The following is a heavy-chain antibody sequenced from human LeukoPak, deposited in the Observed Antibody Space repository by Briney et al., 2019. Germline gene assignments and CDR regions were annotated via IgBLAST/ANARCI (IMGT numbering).Heavy chain of an antibody. CDR3: ASSSDFWSGYDDY. J-gene: IGHJ4*02. CDR2: IIPIFGTA. CDR1: GGTFSSYA. Sequence: SVKVSCKASGGTFSSYAISWVRQPPGQGLEWMGGIIPIFGTANYAQKLHGRVTITADESTITAYMELSSLRSEDTAVYYCASSSDFWSGYDDYWGQGTLVTVSS. D-gene: IGHD3-3*01. V-gene: IGHV1-69*13.